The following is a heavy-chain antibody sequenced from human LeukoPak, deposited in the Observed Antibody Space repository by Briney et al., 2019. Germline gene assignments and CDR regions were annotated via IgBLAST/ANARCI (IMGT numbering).Heavy chain of an antibody. Sequence: PGGSLRLSCAASGFTFSNAWMSWVRQAPGKGLEWVGRIKSIADGGTTDYAAPVKGRFTISRDDSKNTLYLQMNSLKTEDTAVYYCTTTYYDFWSGSYYYYMDVWGKGTTVTVSS. V-gene: IGHV3-15*01. J-gene: IGHJ6*03. D-gene: IGHD3-3*01. CDR1: GFTFSNAW. CDR2: IKSIADGGTT. CDR3: TTTYYDFWSGSYYYYMDV.